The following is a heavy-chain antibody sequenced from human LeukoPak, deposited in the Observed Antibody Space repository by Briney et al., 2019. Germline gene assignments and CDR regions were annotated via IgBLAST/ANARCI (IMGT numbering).Heavy chain of an antibody. CDR2: ICDSGST. CDR1: GCSFSNYY. D-gene: IGHD3-22*01. Sequence: SETLSLTCTVSGCSFSNYYWSWIRQPPGKGLVWIGYICDSGSTTYNPSLKNRVTISSDTSKNQFSLRLTSVTAADTAVYYCARDVVDNFYNNSVYYGRGVFDIWGQGTMVTVSS. J-gene: IGHJ3*02. V-gene: IGHV4-59*01. CDR3: ARDVVDNFYNNSVYYGRGVFDI.